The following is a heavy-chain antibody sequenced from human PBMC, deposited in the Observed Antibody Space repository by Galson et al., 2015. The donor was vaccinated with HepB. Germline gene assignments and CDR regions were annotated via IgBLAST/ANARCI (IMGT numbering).Heavy chain of an antibody. J-gene: IGHJ4*02. V-gene: IGHV4-30-4*01. D-gene: IGHD6-19*01. CDR3: VRGYSSGLYGDY. CDR2: IFYTGST. CDR1: GGSISSGGYY. Sequence: TLSLTCAVSGGSISSGGYYWTWIRQPPGKGLEWIGHIFYTGSTYYNPSLKSRVTISVDTSKNQFSLNLNSVTAADTAVYYCVRGYSSGLYGDYWGQGTLVTVSS.